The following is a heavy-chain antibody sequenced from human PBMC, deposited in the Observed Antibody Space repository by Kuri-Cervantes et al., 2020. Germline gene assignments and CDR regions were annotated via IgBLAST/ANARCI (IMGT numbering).Heavy chain of an antibody. J-gene: IGHJ4*02. V-gene: IGHV5-51*01. CDR2: VYPGDSDT. D-gene: IGHD6-13*01. Sequence: GGSLRLSCKGSGYSFTSYWISWVRQMPGKGLEWMGIVYPGDSDTRYSPSFQGQVTISADKSISTAYLQWSSLKASDTAMYYCAKGGSSSWYARAEMEFDYWGQGTLVTVSS. CDR1: GYSFTSYW. CDR3: AKGGSSSWYARAEMEFDY.